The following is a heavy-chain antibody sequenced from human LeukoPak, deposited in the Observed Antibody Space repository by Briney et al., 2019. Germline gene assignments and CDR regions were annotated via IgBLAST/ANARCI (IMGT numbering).Heavy chain of an antibody. Sequence: PGGSLRLSCVVSGFTFSTHAMTWVRQAPGKGLERVSDISGPGGATYYAASVKGRFTTHRNNSKNTLFSQMNSLRAEDTAAYYCARDPGVIPVHYMDVWGKGTTVIVSS. CDR1: GFTFSTHA. CDR3: ARDPGVIPVHYMDV. V-gene: IGHV3-23*01. CDR2: ISGPGGAT. D-gene: IGHD4-23*01. J-gene: IGHJ6*03.